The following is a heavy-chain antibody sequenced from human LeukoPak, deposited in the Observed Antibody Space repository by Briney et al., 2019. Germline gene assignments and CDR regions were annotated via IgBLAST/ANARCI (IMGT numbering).Heavy chain of an antibody. CDR2: INWNGGST. V-gene: IGHV3-20*04. CDR3: AKPAKTDYVDY. D-gene: IGHD4/OR15-4a*01. J-gene: IGHJ4*02. CDR1: GFTFDDYG. Sequence: PGGSLRLSCAASGFTFDDYGMSWVRHVPGKGLEWVSNINWNGGSTGYADSVKGRFTISRDNARNSLYLQMNSLRAEDTAVYYCAKPAKTDYVDYWGQGTLVTVSS.